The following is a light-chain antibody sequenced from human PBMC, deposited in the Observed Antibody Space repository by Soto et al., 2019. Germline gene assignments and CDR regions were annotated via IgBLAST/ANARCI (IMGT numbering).Light chain of an antibody. J-gene: IGKJ4*01. V-gene: IGKV1-12*01. CDR3: QQANSFPHT. Sequence: DIQMTQSPSSVSASVGDRVTITCRASQGSSSWLAWYQQKPGKARKLLIYGASSLQSGVPSRFSGRGSGTDFTLTISSLQPEDFATYYCQQANSFPHTFGGGTKVEIK. CDR2: GAS. CDR1: QGSSSW.